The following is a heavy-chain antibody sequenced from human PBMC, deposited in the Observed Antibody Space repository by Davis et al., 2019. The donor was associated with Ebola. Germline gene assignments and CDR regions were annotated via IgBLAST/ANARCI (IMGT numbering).Heavy chain of an antibody. CDR1: GYTFTGYY. D-gene: IGHD1-26*01. CDR2: INPNSGGT. J-gene: IGHJ4*02. Sequence: AASVKVSCKASGYTFTGYYMHWVRQAPGQGLEWMGLINPNSGGTNYAQKFQGWVTMTRDTSISTAYMELSRLRSDDTAVYYCARDPGVVGATGYFDYWGQGTLVTVSS. V-gene: IGHV1-2*04. CDR3: ARDPGVVGATGYFDY.